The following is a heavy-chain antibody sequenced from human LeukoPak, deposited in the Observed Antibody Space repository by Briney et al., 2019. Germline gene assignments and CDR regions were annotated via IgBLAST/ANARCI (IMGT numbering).Heavy chain of an antibody. J-gene: IGHJ4*02. V-gene: IGHV3-48*04. D-gene: IGHD5-24*01. CDR3: ARVGDGYNVGFDY. CDR2: ISSSSSTI. Sequence: PGGSLRLSCAASGFTFSSYSMNWVRQAPGKGLEWVSYISSSSSTIYYADSVKGRFTISRDNAKNSLYLQMNSLRAEDTAVYYCARVGDGYNVGFDYWGQGTLVTVPS. CDR1: GFTFSSYS.